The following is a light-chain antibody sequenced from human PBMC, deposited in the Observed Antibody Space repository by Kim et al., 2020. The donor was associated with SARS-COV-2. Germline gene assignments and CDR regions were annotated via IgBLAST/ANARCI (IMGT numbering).Light chain of an antibody. CDR2: EVN. CDR3: TSYTRSDTWV. CDR1: SSDVGRYNY. V-gene: IGLV2-14*01. J-gene: IGLJ3*02. Sequence: HSITVSCSGTSSDVGRYNYVSWYQQHPGKVPKLLIYEVNKRPSGASERFSGSKSGNTASLTISGLQAEDEADYYCTSYTRSDTWVFGGGTKLTVL.